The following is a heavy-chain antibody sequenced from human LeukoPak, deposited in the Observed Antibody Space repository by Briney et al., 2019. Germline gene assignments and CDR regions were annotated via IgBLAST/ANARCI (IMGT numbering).Heavy chain of an antibody. D-gene: IGHD6-6*01. V-gene: IGHV4-4*09. CDR2: GYTSGST. CDR1: GGSISSYY. CDR3: ARHVGSSGWIDAFDI. J-gene: IGHJ3*02. Sequence: SETLSLTCTVSGGSISSYYWSWVRQPPGKGLEWIGYGYTSGSTNYNPSLKSRVTISVDTSKNQFSLKLSSVTAADTAVYYCARHVGSSGWIDAFDIWGQGTMVTVSS.